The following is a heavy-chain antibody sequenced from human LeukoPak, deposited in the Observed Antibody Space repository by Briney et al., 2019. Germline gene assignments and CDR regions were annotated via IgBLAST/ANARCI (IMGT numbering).Heavy chain of an antibody. D-gene: IGHD3-3*01. Sequence: SETLSLTCAVYGGSFSGYYWSWIRQPPGKGLEWIGELHHSGSTNYNPSLKSRVTISVDTSKNQFSLKLSSVTAADTAVYYCARERTIFGVANWFDPWGQGTLVTVSS. J-gene: IGHJ5*02. V-gene: IGHV4-34*01. CDR3: ARERTIFGVANWFDP. CDR1: GGSFSGYY. CDR2: LHHSGST.